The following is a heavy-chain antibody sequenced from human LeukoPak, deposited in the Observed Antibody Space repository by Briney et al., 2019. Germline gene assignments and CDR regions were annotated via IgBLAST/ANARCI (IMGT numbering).Heavy chain of an antibody. D-gene: IGHD6-13*01. CDR3: TRDLTGTTWSENDY. CDR2: IHSGDRR. CDR1: GFTVSSNY. V-gene: IGHV3-53*01. J-gene: IGHJ4*02. Sequence: GGSLRLSCAASGFTVSSNYMNWVRRASGKGLEWGSVIHSGDRRYYADSVKGRFTISRDTSKNTLYLQMNNLRADDTARYYCTRDLTGTTWSENDYWGQGTLVTISS.